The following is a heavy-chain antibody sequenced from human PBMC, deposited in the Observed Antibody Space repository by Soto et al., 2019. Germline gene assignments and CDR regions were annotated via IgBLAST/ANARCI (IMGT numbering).Heavy chain of an antibody. CDR2: ISAYNGNT. D-gene: IGHD2-15*01. CDR3: ARDPPCSGGSCPWYYYGMDV. CDR1: GYTFTSYD. J-gene: IGHJ6*02. V-gene: IGHV1-18*01. Sequence: ASVKVSCKASGYTFTSYDINWVRQATGQGLEWMGWISAYNGNTNYAQKLQGRVTMTTDTSTSTAYMELRSLRSDDTAVYYCARDPPCSGGSCPWYYYGMDVWGQGTTVTVS.